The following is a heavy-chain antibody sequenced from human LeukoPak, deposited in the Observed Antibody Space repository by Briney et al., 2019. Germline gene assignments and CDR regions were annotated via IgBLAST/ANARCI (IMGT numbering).Heavy chain of an antibody. Sequence: PGGSLRLSCAASGFTFDDYAMHWVRQAPGKGLEWVSVLSGSGVNTYYADSVKGRFTISRDNSKNTLYLQMNSLRAEDTAIYYCAKEIDDTSGWNDYWGQGTLVTVSS. V-gene: IGHV3-23*01. J-gene: IGHJ4*02. D-gene: IGHD3-22*01. CDR2: LSGSGVNT. CDR3: AKEIDDTSGWNDY. CDR1: GFTFDDYA.